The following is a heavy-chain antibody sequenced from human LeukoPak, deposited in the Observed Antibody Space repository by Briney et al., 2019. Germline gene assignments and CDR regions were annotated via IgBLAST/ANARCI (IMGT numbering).Heavy chain of an antibody. CDR3: ARKYPDHWFDP. D-gene: IGHD6-6*01. V-gene: IGHV4-30-4*01. CDR2: IFYLGST. Sequence: PSETLSLTCTVSGGSISSGNFYWSWIRQPPGKGLEWTGYIFYLGSTYYNLSLKSRVTMSVDTSKNQFSLILRSVTAADTAVYYCARKYPDHWFDPWGQGTLVTVSS. J-gene: IGHJ5*02. CDR1: GGSISSGNFY.